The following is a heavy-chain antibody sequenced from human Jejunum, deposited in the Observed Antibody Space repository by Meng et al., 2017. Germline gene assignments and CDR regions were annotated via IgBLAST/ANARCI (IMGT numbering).Heavy chain of an antibody. D-gene: IGHD2-2*01. Sequence: QVHLQESGPGLVNPSQALSLTCTVAVDSISSGEYFWSWIRQPPGKCLEWIGYMDYRGSTFYNPSLKSRVTISVDTSKNQFSLKLSSVTAADTAVYFCARGELLWDYWGQGTLVTVSS. CDR2: MDYRGST. CDR1: VDSISSGEYF. V-gene: IGHV4-30-4*01. CDR3: ARGELLWDY. J-gene: IGHJ4*02.